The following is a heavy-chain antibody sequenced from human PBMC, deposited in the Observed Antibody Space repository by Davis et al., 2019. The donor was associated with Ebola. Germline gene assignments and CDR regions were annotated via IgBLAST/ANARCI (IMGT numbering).Heavy chain of an antibody. CDR2: IYRDGRT. J-gene: IGHJ2*01. CDR3: TRHVPGDFWYFDL. Sequence: PGGSLRLSCAASGFIFRSYVMSWVRQAPGKGLEWVSVIYRDGRTYHADSVKGRFTISRDNSENTVYLQMNSLKAEDTAVYYCTRHVPGDFWYFDLWGRGTLVTVSS. V-gene: IGHV3-66*04. D-gene: IGHD4-17*01. CDR1: GFIFRSYV.